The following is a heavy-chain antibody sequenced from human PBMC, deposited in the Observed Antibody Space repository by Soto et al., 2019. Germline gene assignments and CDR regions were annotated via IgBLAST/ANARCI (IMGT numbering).Heavy chain of an antibody. V-gene: IGHV1-8*01. D-gene: IGHD3-3*01. CDR3: ARGYLDMLRFLEWSPSYGIDV. CDR2: MNPNSGNT. J-gene: IGHJ6*02. Sequence: ASVKVSCKASGYTFTSYDINWVRQATGQGLEWMGWMNPNSGNTGYAQKFQGRVTMTRNTSISTAYMELSSLRSEDTAVYYCARGYLDMLRFLEWSPSYGIDVWGQGTTVTVS. CDR1: GYTFTSYD.